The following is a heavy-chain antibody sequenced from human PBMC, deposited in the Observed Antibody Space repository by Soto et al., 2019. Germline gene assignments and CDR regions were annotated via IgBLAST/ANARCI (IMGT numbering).Heavy chain of an antibody. CDR2: ISSSSTTK. Sequence: GGSLRLSCAASGFPFSSYGMHWVREAPGKGLGWVSYISSSSTTKYYADSVKGRFTISRDNAKNSLNLQMNSQRAEDTVVYYCARGGCSGSNCLNWFDPWGQGTLVTVSS. V-gene: IGHV3-48*01. D-gene: IGHD2-15*01. CDR1: GFPFSSYG. CDR3: ARGGCSGSNCLNWFDP. J-gene: IGHJ5*02.